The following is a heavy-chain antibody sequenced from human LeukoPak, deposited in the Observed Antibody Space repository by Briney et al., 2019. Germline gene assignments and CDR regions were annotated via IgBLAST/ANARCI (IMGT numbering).Heavy chain of an antibody. V-gene: IGHV3-9*01. Sequence: PGRSLRLSCAASGFTFDDYAMHWVRQAPGKGLEWVSGISWNSGSIGYADSVKGRFTISRDNAKNSLYLQMNSLRAEDTALYYCAKSATFGGVIAPHYFDYWGQGTLVTVSS. D-gene: IGHD3-16*02. CDR1: GFTFDDYA. CDR3: AKSATFGGVIAPHYFDY. J-gene: IGHJ4*02. CDR2: ISWNSGSI.